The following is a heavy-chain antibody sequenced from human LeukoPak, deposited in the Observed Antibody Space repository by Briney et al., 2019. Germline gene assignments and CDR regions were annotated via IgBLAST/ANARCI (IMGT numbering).Heavy chain of an antibody. CDR1: DYSISSGYY. Sequence: SETLSLTCSVSDYSISSGYYWGWIRQPPGKGLEWIGSMEWIGSIYHSGSAYYNPSLKSRVTISVDTSKNQFSLKLSSVTAADTAVYYCARVRRGSCYYWGQGTLVTVSS. CDR3: ARVRRGSCYY. V-gene: IGHV4-38-2*02. D-gene: IGHD2-15*01. CDR2: IYHSGSA. J-gene: IGHJ4*02.